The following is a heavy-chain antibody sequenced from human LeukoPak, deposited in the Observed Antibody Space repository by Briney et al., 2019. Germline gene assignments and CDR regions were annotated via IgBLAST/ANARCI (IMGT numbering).Heavy chain of an antibody. CDR2: ISYDRSNT. CDR1: GFTFSSYG. Sequence: GGSLRLSCAASGFTFSSYGMQWVRQAPGKGLEWVAVISYDRSNTYYADSGKGRFTISRDNSKNTLYLQMNSLRVEDTAVYHCAKDLEPYASGWYGDYWGQGTLVTVSS. D-gene: IGHD6-19*01. V-gene: IGHV3-30*18. J-gene: IGHJ4*02. CDR3: AKDLEPYASGWYGDY.